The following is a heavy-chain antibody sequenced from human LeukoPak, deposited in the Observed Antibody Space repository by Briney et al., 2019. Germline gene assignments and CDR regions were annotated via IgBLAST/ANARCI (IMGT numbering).Heavy chain of an antibody. CDR1: GFTFSSYW. J-gene: IGHJ3*02. CDR2: INGDGTST. Sequence: GGSPRLSCAASGFTFSSYWMHWVRQVPGKGLVWVSRINGDGTSTSYADSVKGRFTISRDNSKNTLYLQMNSLRAEDTAVYYCARDLYDSSESAFDIWGQGTMVTVSS. CDR3: ARDLYDSSESAFDI. V-gene: IGHV3-74*01. D-gene: IGHD3-22*01.